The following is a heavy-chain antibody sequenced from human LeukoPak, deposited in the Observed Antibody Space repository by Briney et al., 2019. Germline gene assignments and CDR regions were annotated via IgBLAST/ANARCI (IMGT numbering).Heavy chain of an antibody. CDR1: GGSFSGYY. CDR3: ARVKVAAPYYYYYYMDV. D-gene: IGHD2-15*01. V-gene: IGHV4-34*01. CDR2: INHSGST. J-gene: IGHJ6*03. Sequence: SETLSLTCAVYGGSFSGYYWSWIRQPPGKGLDWIGEINHSGSTNYNPSLKSRVTISVDTSKNQFSLRPSSVTAADTAVYYCARVKVAAPYYYYYYMDVWGKGTTVTVSS.